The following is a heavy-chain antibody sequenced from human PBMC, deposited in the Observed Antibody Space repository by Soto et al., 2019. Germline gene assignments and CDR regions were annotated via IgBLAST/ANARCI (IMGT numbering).Heavy chain of an antibody. V-gene: IGHV4-34*01. J-gene: IGHJ4*02. D-gene: IGHD4-17*01. CDR3: ARPYGDYLSFDY. Sequence: QVQLQQWGAGLLKPSETLSLTCAVYGGSFSGYYWSWIRQPPGKGLEWIGEINHSGSTNYNPSLTSRVTISVDTSKNQFSLQLSSVTAADTAVYYCARPYGDYLSFDYWGQGTLVTVSS. CDR2: INHSGST. CDR1: GGSFSGYY.